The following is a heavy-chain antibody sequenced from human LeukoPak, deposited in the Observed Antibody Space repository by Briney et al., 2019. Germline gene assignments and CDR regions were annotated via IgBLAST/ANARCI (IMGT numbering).Heavy chain of an antibody. CDR3: ARDHYSRNDY. Sequence: PGGSLRLSCAASGFTFSTYSMTWVRQAPGKGLEWISYISGSSSTIYYADSVEGRFTISRDNAKNSLYLQMNSLRDEDTAVYYCARDHYSRNDYWGQGTLITVSS. J-gene: IGHJ4*02. D-gene: IGHD6-13*01. V-gene: IGHV3-48*02. CDR1: GFTFSTYS. CDR2: ISGSSSTI.